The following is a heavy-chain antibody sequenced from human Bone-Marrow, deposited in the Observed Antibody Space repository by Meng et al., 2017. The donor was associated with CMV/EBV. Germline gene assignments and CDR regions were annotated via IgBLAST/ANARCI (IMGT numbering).Heavy chain of an antibody. CDR1: GFSFSRYW. CDR2: IKEDGGEI. J-gene: IGHJ4*02. Sequence: GESLKISCVASGFSFSRYWMTWVRQAPGKGLEWVANIKEDGGEIYYVDSVKGRFTISRDNAKNSLFLQMNTLRAEDTAVYYCTRTDHDLPSASLDFWGQGTLVTVSS. D-gene: IGHD2-2*01. V-gene: IGHV3-7*01. CDR3: TRTDHDLPSASLDF.